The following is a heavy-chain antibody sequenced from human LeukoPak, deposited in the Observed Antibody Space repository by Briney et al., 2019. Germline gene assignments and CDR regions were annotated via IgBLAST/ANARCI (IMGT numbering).Heavy chain of an antibody. D-gene: IGHD5-18*01. CDR3: ATLGYSYGTDY. J-gene: IGHJ4*02. CDR2: IYTSGST. Sequence: NPSQTLSLTCTVSGDSISSGNYYWTWIRQPAGKGLEWMGRIYTSGSTNYNPSLKSRVTISVDTSKNQFSLKLSSVTAADTAVYYCATLGYSYGTDYWGQGTLVTVSS. V-gene: IGHV4-61*02. CDR1: GDSISSGNYY.